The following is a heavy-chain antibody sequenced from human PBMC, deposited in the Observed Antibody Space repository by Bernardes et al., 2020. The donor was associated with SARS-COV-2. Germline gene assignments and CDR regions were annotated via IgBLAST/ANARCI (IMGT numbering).Heavy chain of an antibody. CDR2: INPNGGTT. V-gene: IGHV1-46*01. J-gene: IGHJ5*02. D-gene: IGHD2-15*01. CDR3: AREVPDVVVVVAATGRFDP. CDR1: GYTFSNYY. Sequence: ASVKVSCKASGYTFSNYYIHWVRQAPGQGLEWMGIINPNGGTTRHAQRFQGRLIMTRDTSTSTVYMQLSSLRSGDTAVYYCAREVPDVVVVVAATGRFDPWGQGTQVTVSS.